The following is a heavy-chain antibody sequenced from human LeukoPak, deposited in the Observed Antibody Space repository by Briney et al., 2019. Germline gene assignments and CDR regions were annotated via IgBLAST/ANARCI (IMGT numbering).Heavy chain of an antibody. J-gene: IGHJ4*02. D-gene: IGHD3-22*01. CDR1: GYTFTSYD. CDR3: ARGGSWVITSYYDY. Sequence: ASVKVSRKASGYTFTSYDINWVRQATGRGLEGMGWRNPNSGNTGYAQKFQGRVTLTRHTTIRTAYIELSSLRSEDTAVYFCARGGSWVITSYYDYWGQGTLVTVSS. CDR2: RNPNSGNT. V-gene: IGHV1-8*01.